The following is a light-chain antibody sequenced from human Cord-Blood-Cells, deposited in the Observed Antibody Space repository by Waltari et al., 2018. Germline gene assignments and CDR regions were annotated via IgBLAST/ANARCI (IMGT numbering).Light chain of an antibody. Sequence: DIVMTQSRDALAVSLGETATINCKSSQSVLYSSNNKNYLAWYQQKPGQPPKLLIYWASTRESGVPDRFSGSGSGTDFTLTISSLQAEDVAVYYCQQYYSTPLTFCGGTKVEIK. CDR3: QQYYSTPLT. J-gene: IGKJ4*01. V-gene: IGKV4-1*01. CDR2: WAS. CDR1: QSVLYSSNNKNY.